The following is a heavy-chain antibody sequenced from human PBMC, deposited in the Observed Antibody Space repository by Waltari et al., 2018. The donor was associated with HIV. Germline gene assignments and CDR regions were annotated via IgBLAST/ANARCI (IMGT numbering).Heavy chain of an antibody. D-gene: IGHD3-10*01. J-gene: IGHJ6*02. CDR3: ARAAPLNDYGGQYYYYGMDV. V-gene: IGHV1-69*06. CDR2: IIPIFGTA. Sequence: QVQLVQSGAEVKKPGSSVKVSCQASGGTFSNYAISWVRQAPEHGLEWLGGIIPIFGTANYAQKFQGRVTITADKSTSTAYMEFSSLRSEDTALYYCARAAPLNDYGGQYYYYGMDVWGQGTTVIVSS. CDR1: GGTFSNYA.